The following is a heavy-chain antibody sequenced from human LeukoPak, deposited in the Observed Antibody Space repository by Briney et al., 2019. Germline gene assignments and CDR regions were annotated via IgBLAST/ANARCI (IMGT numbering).Heavy chain of an antibody. D-gene: IGHD3-3*01. Sequence: SESLSLTCAVYGGSFSDYYWSWIRQPPGKGLEWIGEINHSGSTNYNPSLESRVIISVDTSKNQFSLKLSSVTAADTALYYCAREEISDDFWSDYPPVGYMDVWGKGTPVTVSS. J-gene: IGHJ6*03. V-gene: IGHV4-34*01. CDR1: GGSFSDYY. CDR3: AREEISDDFWSDYPPVGYMDV. CDR2: INHSGST.